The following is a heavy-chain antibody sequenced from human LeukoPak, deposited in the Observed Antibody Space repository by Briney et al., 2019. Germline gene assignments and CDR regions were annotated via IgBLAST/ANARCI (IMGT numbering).Heavy chain of an antibody. CDR2: IFYTGDN. Sequence: SETLSLTCTVSGGSISGSYWSWIRQPPGKGLEWIGYIFYTGDNNYNLSLKTRATVSMDTSKNQFSLKMTSVTAADTAVYYCARHTYARPFDFWGQGTLVTVSS. V-gene: IGHV4-59*08. CDR3: ARHTYARPFDF. CDR1: GGSISGSY. J-gene: IGHJ4*02. D-gene: IGHD6-6*01.